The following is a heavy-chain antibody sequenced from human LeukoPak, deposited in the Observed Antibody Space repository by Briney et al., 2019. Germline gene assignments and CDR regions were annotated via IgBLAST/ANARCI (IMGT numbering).Heavy chain of an antibody. D-gene: IGHD7-27*01. CDR1: GFTFSSYW. CDR3: ARDLNWETY. Sequence: GGSLRLSCVASGFTFSSYWMTWVRQAPGKGLEWVANIKTDGSLIYYVDSVKGRFTISRDNAKNSLSLEMTSLRVEDTAVYYCARDLNWETYWGQGTLVSVSS. V-gene: IGHV3-7*01. CDR2: IKTDGSLI. J-gene: IGHJ4*02.